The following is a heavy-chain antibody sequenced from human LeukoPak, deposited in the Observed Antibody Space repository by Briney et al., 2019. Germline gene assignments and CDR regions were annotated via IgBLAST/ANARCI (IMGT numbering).Heavy chain of an antibody. D-gene: IGHD3-16*01. CDR3: ARDLRMGGPWRQFDY. J-gene: IGHJ4*02. CDR1: GYSIRSGYY. V-gene: IGHV4-38-2*02. CDR2: SYHSGGT. Sequence: SETVSLTCTVSGYSIRSGYYWAWIRQPPGKGLEWIGSSYHSGGTDYNPSLKSRITISVDTSKNQFSLQLNSLTAADTAVYYCARDLRMGGPWRQFDYWGQGTLVTVSS.